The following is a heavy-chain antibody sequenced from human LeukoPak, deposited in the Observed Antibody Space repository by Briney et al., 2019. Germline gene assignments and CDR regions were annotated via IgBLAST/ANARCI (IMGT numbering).Heavy chain of an antibody. CDR3: ARDSSLFDY. V-gene: IGHV4-4*07. CDR1: GGSISSYY. J-gene: IGHJ4*02. D-gene: IGHD6-13*01. Sequence: PSETLSLTCTVSGGSISSYYWSWIRQPAGKGLKWIGRIYTSGSTNYDPSLKSRVTMSVDTSKNQFSLKLSSVTAADTAVYYCARDSSLFDYWGQGTLVTVSS. CDR2: IYTSGST.